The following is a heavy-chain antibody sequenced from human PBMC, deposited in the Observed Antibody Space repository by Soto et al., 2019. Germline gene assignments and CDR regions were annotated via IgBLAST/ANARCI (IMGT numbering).Heavy chain of an antibody. D-gene: IGHD6-6*01. J-gene: IGHJ5*02. CDR1: GFTFSSYG. CDR3: AKGLIAARWGTYNKDNWFDP. CDR2: ISYDGSNK. Sequence: LRLSCAASGFTFSSYGMHWVRQAPGKGLEWVAVISYDGSNKYYADSVKGRFTISRDNSKNTLYLQMNSLRAEDTAVYYCAKGLIAARWGTYNKDNWFDPWGQGTLVTVSS. V-gene: IGHV3-30*18.